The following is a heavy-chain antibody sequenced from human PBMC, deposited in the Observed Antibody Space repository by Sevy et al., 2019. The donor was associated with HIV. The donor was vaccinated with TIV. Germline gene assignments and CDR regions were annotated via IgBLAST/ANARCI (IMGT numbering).Heavy chain of an antibody. D-gene: IGHD3-3*01. CDR2: ITAYKDNT. CDR1: GYTLNNYG. Sequence: ASVKVSCKASGYTLNNYGISWVRQAPGQGLEWIGWITAYKDNTNYAQNFQGRVTMTTDTSTGKAYMELRSLRSDDTAVYYCTRVDPYYEFGDVWGQGTTVTVSS. J-gene: IGHJ6*02. CDR3: TRVDPYYEFGDV. V-gene: IGHV1-18*01.